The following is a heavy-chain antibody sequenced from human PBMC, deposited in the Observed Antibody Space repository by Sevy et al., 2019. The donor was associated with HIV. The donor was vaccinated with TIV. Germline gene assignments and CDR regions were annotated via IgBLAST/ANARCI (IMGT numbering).Heavy chain of an antibody. CDR2: ISSSSSYI. V-gene: IGHV3-21*01. CDR1: GFTFSSYS. J-gene: IGHJ4*02. D-gene: IGHD6-13*01. Sequence: GGSLRLSCAASGFTFSSYSMNWVRQAPGKGLEWVSSISSSSSYIYYAGSVKGRFTISRDNAKNSLYLQMNSLAAEDTAVYYCARDTSSKPTYYFDYWGQGTLVTVSS. CDR3: ARDTSSKPTYYFDY.